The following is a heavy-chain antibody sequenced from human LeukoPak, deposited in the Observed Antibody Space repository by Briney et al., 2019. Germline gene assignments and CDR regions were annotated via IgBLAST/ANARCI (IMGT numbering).Heavy chain of an antibody. CDR2: TRNKAKSYTT. Sequence: GGSLRLSCAASGFTFSSYAMHWVRQAPGKGLEWVGRTRNKAKSYTTEYAASVKGRFTISRDDSKNSLYLQMNSLKTEDTAVYYCARGSDTRGYYYPNYWGQGTLVTVSS. V-gene: IGHV3-72*01. J-gene: IGHJ4*02. CDR1: GFTFSSYA. D-gene: IGHD3-22*01. CDR3: ARGSDTRGYYYPNY.